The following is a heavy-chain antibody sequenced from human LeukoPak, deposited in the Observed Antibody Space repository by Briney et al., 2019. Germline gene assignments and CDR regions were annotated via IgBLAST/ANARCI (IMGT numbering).Heavy chain of an antibody. J-gene: IGHJ6*02. Sequence: GGSLRLSCAASGNYWMHWVRQAPGKGLVWVSHINSDGSSTTYADSVKGRFTISRDNAKNTLYLQMNSLRAEDTAVYYCARDYGRSRDYGMDVWGQGTTVTVSS. V-gene: IGHV3-74*03. CDR3: ARDYGRSRDYGMDV. D-gene: IGHD3-10*01. CDR1: GNYW. CDR2: INSDGSST.